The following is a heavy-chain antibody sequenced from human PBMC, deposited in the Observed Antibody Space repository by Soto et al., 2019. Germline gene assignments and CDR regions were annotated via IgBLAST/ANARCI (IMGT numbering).Heavy chain of an antibody. V-gene: IGHV1-69*08. J-gene: IGHJ6*02. Sequence: QVQLVQSGAEVKKPGSSVKVSCKASGGTFSSYTISWVRQAPGQGLEWMGRIIPILGIANYAQKFQGRVTXTXDXXTSTAYMELSSLRSEDTAVYYCARDHGDYYYGMDVWGQGTTVTVSS. CDR1: GGTFSSYT. D-gene: IGHD4-17*01. CDR3: ARDHGDYYYGMDV. CDR2: IIPILGIA.